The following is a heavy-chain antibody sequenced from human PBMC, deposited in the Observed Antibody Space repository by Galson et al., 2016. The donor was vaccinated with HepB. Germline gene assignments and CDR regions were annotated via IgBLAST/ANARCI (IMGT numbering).Heavy chain of an antibody. CDR2: IYHSATT. CDR3: AREAPGDYFDY. CDR1: GASISTNNW. J-gene: IGHJ4*02. Sequence: TLSLTCAVSGASISTNNWWSWVRQAPGKGLEWIGQIYHSATTYYNPSLSGRVSMSVDTSSNQFSLRLSAVTAADTAVYYCAREAPGDYFDYWGQGTLVTVSS. V-gene: IGHV4-4*02.